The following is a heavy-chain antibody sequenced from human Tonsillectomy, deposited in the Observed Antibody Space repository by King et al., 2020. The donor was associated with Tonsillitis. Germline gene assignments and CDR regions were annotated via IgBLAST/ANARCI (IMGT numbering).Heavy chain of an antibody. CDR3: ARDSRVGEFKFDY. CDR1: GGSISSYY. V-gene: IGHV4-59*01. Sequence: VQLQESGPGLVKPSETLSLTCTVSGGSISSYYWSWIRQPPGKGLEWIGYIYYSGSTNYNPSLKSRVTISVDTSKNQFSLKLSSVTAADPAVYYCARDSRVGEFKFDYWGQGTLVTVSS. D-gene: IGHD3-10*01. J-gene: IGHJ4*02. CDR2: IYYSGST.